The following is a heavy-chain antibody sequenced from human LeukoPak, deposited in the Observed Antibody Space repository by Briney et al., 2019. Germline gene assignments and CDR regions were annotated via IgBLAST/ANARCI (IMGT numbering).Heavy chain of an antibody. CDR2: ISSSSSYI. CDR1: GFTFSRYW. Sequence: GGSLRLSCAASGFTFSRYWMSWVRQAPGKGLEWVSSISSSSSYIYYADSVKGRFTISRDNAKNSLYLQMNSLRAEDTAVYYCARDGNTMVRGTFDYWGQGTLVTVSS. CDR3: ARDGNTMVRGTFDY. D-gene: IGHD3-10*01. J-gene: IGHJ4*02. V-gene: IGHV3-21*01.